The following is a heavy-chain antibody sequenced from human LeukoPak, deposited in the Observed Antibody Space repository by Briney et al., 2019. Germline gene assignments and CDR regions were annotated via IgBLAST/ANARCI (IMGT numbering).Heavy chain of an antibody. CDR2: IWYDGSNK. CDR3: ARGEHLNSSPWSMDV. Sequence: GGSLRLSCAASGFTFSSYGMHWVRQAPGKGLEWVAVIWYDGSNKYYADSVKGRFTISRDNSKNTLYLQMNSLRAEDTAVYYCARGEHLNSSPWSMDVWGQGTTVTVSS. D-gene: IGHD6-13*01. J-gene: IGHJ6*02. CDR1: GFTFSSYG. V-gene: IGHV3-33*01.